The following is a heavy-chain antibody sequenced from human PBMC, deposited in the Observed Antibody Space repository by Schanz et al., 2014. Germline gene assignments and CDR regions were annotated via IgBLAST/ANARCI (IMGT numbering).Heavy chain of an antibody. CDR3: ARDSGYCTGGSCLTFHH. Sequence: QVQLVESGGGVAQPGRSLGLSCAASGFTFSSYGMHWVRQAPGKGLEWVAAMSDDGSIKCYGDSVKDRFTIARDNSKNTLYLQMNTLRAQDTAVYYFARDSGYCTGGSCLTFHHWGQGTLVTVSS. CDR1: GFTFSSYG. D-gene: IGHD2-15*01. V-gene: IGHV3-30*03. CDR2: MSDDGSIK. J-gene: IGHJ4*02.